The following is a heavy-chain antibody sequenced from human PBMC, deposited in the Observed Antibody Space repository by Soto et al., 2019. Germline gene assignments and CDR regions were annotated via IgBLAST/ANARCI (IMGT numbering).Heavy chain of an antibody. V-gene: IGHV1-2*02. J-gene: IGHJ5*02. CDR1: GYTFTGYY. CDR3: ARGTFDSSGDYFAGWFGP. D-gene: IGHD3-22*01. Sequence: GASVKVSCKASGYTFTGYYMHWVRQAPGQGLEWMGWIIPNNGGTKYAQKFQDRVTMTRDTSISTACMELSRLRSDDTAVYYCARGTFDSSGDYFAGWFGPWGQGTLVTVSS. CDR2: IIPNNGGT.